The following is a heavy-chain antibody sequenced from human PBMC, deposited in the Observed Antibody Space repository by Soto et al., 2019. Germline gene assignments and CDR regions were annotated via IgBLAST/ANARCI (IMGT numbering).Heavy chain of an antibody. CDR1: GGSISSGGYY. CDR2: IYYSGST. V-gene: IGHV4-31*03. Sequence: SETLSLTCTVSGGSISSGGYYWSWIRQHPGKGLEWIGYIYYSGSTYYNPSLKSRVTISVDTSKNQFSLKLSSVTAADTAVYYCARDRRGGGRYFDWLFPGDAFDIWGQGTMVTVSS. J-gene: IGHJ3*02. CDR3: ARDRRGGGRYFDWLFPGDAFDI. D-gene: IGHD3-9*01.